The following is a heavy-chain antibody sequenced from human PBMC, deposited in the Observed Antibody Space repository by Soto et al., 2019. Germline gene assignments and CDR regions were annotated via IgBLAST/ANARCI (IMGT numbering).Heavy chain of an antibody. J-gene: IGHJ6*02. Sequence: QVQLVQSGPEMKKPGASVKVSCKTSGYTFSDFYIHWMRQVPGRGLEWKGWINARNDGTKFAEKFKGALTLTTHPSISTSYMELSRLTFDATAVYYCARRLGGGGDYFYGMDVWGQGTAVTVSS. CDR1: GYTFSDFY. CDR2: INARNDGT. D-gene: IGHD3-16*01. V-gene: IGHV1-2*02. CDR3: ARRLGGGGDYFYGMDV.